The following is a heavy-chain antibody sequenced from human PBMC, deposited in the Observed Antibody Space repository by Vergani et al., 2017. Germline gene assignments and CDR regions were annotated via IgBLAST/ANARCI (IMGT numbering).Heavy chain of an antibody. J-gene: IGHJ4*02. CDR3: ARSAIPQITVAGTLWGRDY. Sequence: QVQLVQSGAEVKKPGASVMVSCKASGYPFTDYYMHWLRQAPGQGLEWMGRIKPNSATTNYAQKFQGTVTMTRDTSISKSYMDLSSLRSDDTAVYYCARSAIPQITVAGTLWGRDYWGQGTLVTVSS. D-gene: IGHD6-19*01. CDR2: IKPNSATT. V-gene: IGHV1-2*06. CDR1: GYPFTDYY.